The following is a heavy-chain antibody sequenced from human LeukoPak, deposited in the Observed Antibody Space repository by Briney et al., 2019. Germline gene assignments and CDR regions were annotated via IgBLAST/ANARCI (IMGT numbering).Heavy chain of an antibody. V-gene: IGHV1-2*02. CDR3: ARVGSDSSGWRRFDY. D-gene: IGHD6-19*01. CDR1: GYIFTDYY. Sequence: ASVKVSCRALGYIFTDYYIYWVRQAPGQGLEWMGWINPNSGGTNYAQKFQGRVTMTRDTSISTAYMELSRLRSDDTAVYYCARVGSDSSGWRRFDYWGQGTLVTVSS. CDR2: INPNSGGT. J-gene: IGHJ4*02.